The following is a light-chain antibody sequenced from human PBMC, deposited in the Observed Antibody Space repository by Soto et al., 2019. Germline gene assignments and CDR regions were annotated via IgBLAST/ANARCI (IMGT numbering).Light chain of an antibody. CDR2: GND. CDR3: QSYDSSLSGYV. V-gene: IGLV1-40*01. J-gene: IGLJ7*01. CDR1: NSNIGAAYD. Sequence: QAVVTQPPSVSGAPGQKVTISCTGSNSNIGAAYDVNWYQHLPGTAPKLLIYGNDNRPSGVPDRFSGSKSGTSASLAITGLRAEDEADYYCQSYDSSLSGYVFGAGTQLTVL.